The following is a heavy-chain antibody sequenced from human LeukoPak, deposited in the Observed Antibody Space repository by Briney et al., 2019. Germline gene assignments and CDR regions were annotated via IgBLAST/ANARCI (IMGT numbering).Heavy chain of an antibody. CDR2: INHGGTTI. CDR3: ARDPDGAFDG. CDR1: GFTSVSDA. D-gene: IGHD3-10*01. J-gene: IGHJ4*02. Sequence: GGSLRLSCAASGFTSVSDAMNWVRQAPGEGLEWVSFINHGGTTIYYADSVKGRFATHRDNAKMSPYLQINSVRAEDPAVNYCARDPDGAFDGWGQGTLVTAAS. V-gene: IGHV3-48*03.